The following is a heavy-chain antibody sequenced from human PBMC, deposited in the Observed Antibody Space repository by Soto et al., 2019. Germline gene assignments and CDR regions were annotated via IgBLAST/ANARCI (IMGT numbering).Heavy chain of an antibody. CDR3: ASSGIVGREVNTWFDP. CDR1: AGSITTSY. J-gene: IGHJ5*02. Sequence: PSETLSLTCTVSAGSITTSYWSWVRQPLGKALEWIGYISYRGSTNYNPSLKSRLTISIDTSKSQIPLKLTSMTTADTAVYYCASSGIVGREVNTWFDPWGQGXLVTVYS. D-gene: IGHD3-22*01. CDR2: ISYRGST. V-gene: IGHV4-59*01.